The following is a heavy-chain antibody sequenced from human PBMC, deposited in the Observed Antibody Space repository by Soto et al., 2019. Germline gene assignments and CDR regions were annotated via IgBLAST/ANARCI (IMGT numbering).Heavy chain of an antibody. Sequence: QVQLQESGPGLVKPSQTLSLTCTVSAXSIXXXXXXXXWIXXLPGKGLEWIGYIYYSGRIGYNPSLKSRVTISLDTSGIQFSLKLKSXXXXXXXXXXXXXXXXXXXXXXXXXXTFYGMDVWGHGTTVTVSS. V-gene: IGHV4-30-4*01. CDR3: XXXXXXXXXXXXXXXTFYGMDV. CDR1: AXSIXXXXXX. CDR2: IYYSGRI. J-gene: IGHJ6*02.